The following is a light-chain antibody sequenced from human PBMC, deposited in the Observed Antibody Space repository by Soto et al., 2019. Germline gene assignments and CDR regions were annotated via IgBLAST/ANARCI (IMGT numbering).Light chain of an antibody. CDR3: QQRSNWPPEIT. J-gene: IGKJ5*01. Sequence: EIVMTQSPATLSVSPGETATLSCRASQSVPNSRLAWYQQKPGQAPRLLISDASKRATGIPARFSGSGSGTDFTLTISSLEPEDFAVYYCQQRSNWPPEITFGQGTRLEIK. V-gene: IGKV3-11*01. CDR2: DAS. CDR1: QSVPNSR.